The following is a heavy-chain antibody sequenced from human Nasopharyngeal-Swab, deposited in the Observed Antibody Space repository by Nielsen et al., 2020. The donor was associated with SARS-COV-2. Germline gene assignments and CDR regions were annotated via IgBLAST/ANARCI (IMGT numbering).Heavy chain of an antibody. CDR1: GFSFSNYG. CDR2: ISGSGGGT. J-gene: IGHJ6*02. CDR3: AFVDTTLLGYYYSGMDV. D-gene: IGHD5-18*01. Sequence: GGFLRLSCAASGFSFSNYGMSWVRQAPGKGLEWVSSISGSGGGTQYADSVKGRFTISRDNSKNTLLLQMNSLRAEDTAVYYCAFVDTTLLGYYYSGMDVWGQGTTVTVSS. V-gene: IGHV3-23*01.